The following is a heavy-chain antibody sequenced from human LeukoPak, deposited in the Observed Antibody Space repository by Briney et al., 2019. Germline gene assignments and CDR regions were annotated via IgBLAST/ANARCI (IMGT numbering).Heavy chain of an antibody. Sequence: GGSLRLSCAASGFTFSDYNMRWIRQAPGKGLEWVSSISRSGSTKYYADSVKGRFTISRDNAKNSLFLQMNSLKTEDTAVYYCTRASSSTWSYYYYYMDVWGKGTTVTISS. D-gene: IGHD6-13*01. J-gene: IGHJ6*03. CDR1: GFTFSDYN. CDR2: ISRSGSTK. V-gene: IGHV3-11*01. CDR3: TRASSSTWSYYYYYMDV.